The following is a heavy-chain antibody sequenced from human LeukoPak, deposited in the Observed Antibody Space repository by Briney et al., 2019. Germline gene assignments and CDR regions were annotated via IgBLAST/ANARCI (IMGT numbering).Heavy chain of an antibody. Sequence: GGSLRLSCAASGFTFSSYAMSWVRQAPGKGLEWVSAISGSGGSTYYADSVKGRFTISRDNSKNTLYLQMNSLRAEDTAVYYCAKVPTYYYDSSGYYFHYWGQGTLVTVSS. D-gene: IGHD3-22*01. J-gene: IGHJ4*02. CDR2: ISGSGGST. CDR3: AKVPTYYYDSSGYYFHY. V-gene: IGHV3-23*01. CDR1: GFTFSSYA.